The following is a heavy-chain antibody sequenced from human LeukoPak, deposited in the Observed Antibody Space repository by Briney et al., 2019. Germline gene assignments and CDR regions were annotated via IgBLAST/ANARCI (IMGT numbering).Heavy chain of an antibody. J-gene: IGHJ6*02. CDR3: ATYGYGDCASYYYYGMDV. Sequence: PGGSLRLSCAASGFTFSSYAMSWVRQAPGKGLEWVSAISGSGGSTYYADSVKGRFTISRDNSKNTLYLQMNSLRAEDTAVYYCATYGYGDCASYYYYGMDVWGQGTTDTVSS. CDR2: ISGSGGST. D-gene: IGHD4-17*01. V-gene: IGHV3-23*01. CDR1: GFTFSSYA.